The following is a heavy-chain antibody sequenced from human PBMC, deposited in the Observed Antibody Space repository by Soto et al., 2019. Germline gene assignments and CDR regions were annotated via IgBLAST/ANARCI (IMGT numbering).Heavy chain of an antibody. CDR3: ARAPSSNLVCDK. J-gene: IGHJ3*01. Sequence: SDTLSLTFTVSGASIDDDCWTWSRPSPGTGLEWIGNICYHVITKSSPSLQSRVPITRDVSKNQFSLSLTSVTASDTAVYYCARAPSSNLVCDKWGQGTRVTVSS. V-gene: IGHV4-59*01. D-gene: IGHD4-4*01. CDR1: GASIDDDC. CDR2: ICYHVIT.